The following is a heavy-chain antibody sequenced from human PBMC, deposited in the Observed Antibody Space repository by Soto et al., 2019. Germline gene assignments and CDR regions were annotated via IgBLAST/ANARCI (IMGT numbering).Heavy chain of an antibody. J-gene: IGHJ5*02. CDR2: IYATGTT. CDR3: VRDGTKTLRDWFDP. CDR1: GASISGFY. Sequence: ETLSLTCTVSGASISGFYWSWIRKSAGKGLEWIGRIYATGTTDYNPSLKSRVMMSVDTSKKQFSLKLRSVTAADPAVYYCVRDGTKTLRDWFDPWGQGISVTVSS. V-gene: IGHV4-4*07. D-gene: IGHD1-1*01.